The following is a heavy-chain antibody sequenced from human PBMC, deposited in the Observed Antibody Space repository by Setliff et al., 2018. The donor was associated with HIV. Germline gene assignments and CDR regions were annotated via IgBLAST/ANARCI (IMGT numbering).Heavy chain of an antibody. CDR3: TRRFEKWLAFDY. Sequence: SETLSLTCTVSGGSISNYYRSWIRQPAGKGLEWIGRMYSTGTTNYNPSLRSRVTISVDTSTNQFSLNLASVTAADTAVYYCTRRFEKWLAFDYWGQGTLVTVSS. J-gene: IGHJ4*02. CDR1: GGSISNYY. CDR2: MYSTGTT. V-gene: IGHV4-4*07. D-gene: IGHD6-19*01.